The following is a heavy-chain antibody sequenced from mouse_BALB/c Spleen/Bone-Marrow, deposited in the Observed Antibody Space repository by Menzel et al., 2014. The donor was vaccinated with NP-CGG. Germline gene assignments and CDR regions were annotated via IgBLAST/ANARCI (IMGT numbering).Heavy chain of an antibody. V-gene: IGHV3-6*02. CDR3: ARRFY. CDR2: ISYDGSN. CDR1: GYSITSGYC. Sequence: EVQLVESGPGLVKPSQSLSLTCSVTGYSITSGYCWNWIRQFPGNKLEWMGDISYDGSNNYNPSLKNRISITRDTSKNQFFLRLNSVTTEDTATYYCARRFYWGQGTLVTVSA. J-gene: IGHJ3*01.